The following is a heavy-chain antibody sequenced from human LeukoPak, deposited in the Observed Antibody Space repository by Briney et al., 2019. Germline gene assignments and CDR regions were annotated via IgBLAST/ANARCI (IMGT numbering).Heavy chain of an antibody. CDR3: ASGGQDYYGSGSFDY. CDR1: GFSFSSLA. J-gene: IGHJ4*02. V-gene: IGHV3-48*04. D-gene: IGHD3-10*01. Sequence: GGSLRLSCAASGFSFSSLAMSWVRQAPGKGLEWVSYISSSGRTMYYADSVKGRFTVSRDNAKNSLYLQMNSLRAEDTAVYYCASGGQDYYGSGSFDYWGQGTLVTVSS. CDR2: ISSSGRTM.